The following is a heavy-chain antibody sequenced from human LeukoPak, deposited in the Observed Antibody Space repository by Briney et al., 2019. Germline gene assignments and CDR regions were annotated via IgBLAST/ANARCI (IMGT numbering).Heavy chain of an antibody. J-gene: IGHJ4*02. V-gene: IGHV3-11*01. D-gene: IGHD1-26*01. CDR3: ARGGRFIVGATYFDY. CDR1: GFTFSDYY. CDR2: ISSGSTI. Sequence: GGSLRLSCAASGFTFSDYYMSWIRQAPGKGLEWVSYISSGSTIYYADSVKGRFTISRDNAKNSLYLQMNSLRAEDTAVYYCARGGRFIVGATYFDYWGQGTLVTVSS.